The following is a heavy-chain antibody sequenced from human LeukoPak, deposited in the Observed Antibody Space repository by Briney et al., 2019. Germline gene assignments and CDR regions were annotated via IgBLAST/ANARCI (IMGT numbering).Heavy chain of an antibody. J-gene: IGHJ4*02. Sequence: GGSLRLSCAASGFTFSNAWMNWVRQAPGKGLEWVGRIKSKTDGGTTDYAAPVKGRFTVSRDDSKNTLYLQMNSLKTEDTAVYYCTTLSGVGWYYDSSGYFPLDSWGQGTLVTVSS. V-gene: IGHV3-15*07. CDR1: GFTFSNAW. D-gene: IGHD3-22*01. CDR2: IKSKTDGGTT. CDR3: TTLSGVGWYYDSSGYFPLDS.